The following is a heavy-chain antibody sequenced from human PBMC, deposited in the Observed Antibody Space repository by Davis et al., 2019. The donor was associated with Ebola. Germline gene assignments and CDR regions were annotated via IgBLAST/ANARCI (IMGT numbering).Heavy chain of an antibody. CDR1: GFTFSSYS. CDR2: IWYDGSNK. CDR3: AKKTTLYFDY. Sequence: GGSLRLSCVASGFTFSSYSMHWVRQAPGKGLEWVAVIWYDGSNKYYADSVKGRFTISRDNSKNTLYLQMNSLRAEDTAVYYCAKKTTLYFDYWGQGTLVTVSS. D-gene: IGHD1-1*01. V-gene: IGHV3-33*06. J-gene: IGHJ4*02.